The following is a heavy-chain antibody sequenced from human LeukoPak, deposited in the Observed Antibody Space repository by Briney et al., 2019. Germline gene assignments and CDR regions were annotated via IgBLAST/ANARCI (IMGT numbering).Heavy chain of an antibody. CDR1: GGTFSSYA. J-gene: IGHJ4*02. D-gene: IGHD3-3*01. CDR2: IIPILGIA. Sequence: SVKVSCKASGGTFSSYAISWVPQAPGQGLEWMGRIIPILGIANYAQKFQGRVTITADKSTSTAYMELSSLRSEDTAVYYCARGKGVVIPFDYWGQGTLVTVSS. V-gene: IGHV1-69*04. CDR3: ARGKGVVIPFDY.